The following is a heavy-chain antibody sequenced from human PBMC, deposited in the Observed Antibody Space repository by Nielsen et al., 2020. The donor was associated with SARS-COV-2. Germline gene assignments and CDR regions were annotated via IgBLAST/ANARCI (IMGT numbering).Heavy chain of an antibody. Sequence: SGPTLVKPTQTLTLTCSFSGFSLTTSGMCVSWIRQPPGKALEWLARIDWDDDKYYSTSLKTRLTISKDTSKNQVVLTMTNMDPVDTATYYCARTHYIAVAAPFDYWGQGTLVTVSS. CDR1: GFSLTTSGMC. J-gene: IGHJ4*02. CDR2: IDWDDDK. V-gene: IGHV2-70*11. D-gene: IGHD6-19*01. CDR3: ARTHYIAVAAPFDY.